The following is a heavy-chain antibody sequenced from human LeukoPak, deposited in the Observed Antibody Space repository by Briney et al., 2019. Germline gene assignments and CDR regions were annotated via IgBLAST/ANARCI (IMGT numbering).Heavy chain of an antibody. CDR2: IIPIFGTA. D-gene: IGHD2-2*01. V-gene: IGHV1-69*13. Sequence: SVKVSCKASGGTFSSYAISWVRQAPGQGLEWMGGIIPIFGTANYAQKFQGRVTITADQSTSTAYMELSSPRSEDTAVYYCARVEIGYQLLPYFDYWGQGTLVTVSS. J-gene: IGHJ4*02. CDR1: GGTFSSYA. CDR3: ARVEIGYQLLPYFDY.